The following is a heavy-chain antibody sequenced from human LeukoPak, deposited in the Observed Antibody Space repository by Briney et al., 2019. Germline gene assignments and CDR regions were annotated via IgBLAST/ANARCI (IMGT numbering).Heavy chain of an antibody. D-gene: IGHD2-8*01. V-gene: IGHV1-18*01. J-gene: IGHJ5*02. CDR3: ARDHRVYASYFWFDP. Sequence: GASVKVSCTASGYTFTNYGISWVRQAPGQGLEWMGWISAYNGNTNFAQKIQGRVTMTTDTSTSTAYMELRSLRSDDTAVYYCARDHRVYASYFWFDPWGQGTLVTVSS. CDR1: GYTFTNYG. CDR2: ISAYNGNT.